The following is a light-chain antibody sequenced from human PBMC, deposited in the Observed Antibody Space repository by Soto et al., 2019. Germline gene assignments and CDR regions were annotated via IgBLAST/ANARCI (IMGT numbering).Light chain of an antibody. Sequence: QSALTQPPSASGSPGQSVTISCTGTSTDVGAYNYVSWYQQHPGKAPKLIIYEVTKRPSGVPDRFSGSKSGNTASLTVSGLQAEDEAGYYCGSHAGDSNLVFGGGTKLTVL. CDR3: GSHAGDSNLV. V-gene: IGLV2-8*01. CDR1: STDVGAYNY. J-gene: IGLJ3*02. CDR2: EVT.